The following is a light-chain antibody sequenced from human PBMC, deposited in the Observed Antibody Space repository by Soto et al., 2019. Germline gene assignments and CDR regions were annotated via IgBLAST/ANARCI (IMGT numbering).Light chain of an antibody. V-gene: IGKV4-1*01. Sequence: DIVMTQSPDSLAMSLGERATVSCRSSQSVLSDSTHRDYLAWYQQKPGQPPKLIIYWASTRESGVPDRFSGSGSGTDFTLTISSLQADDVAVYYCQQYFSTPWTFGQGTQVEIK. J-gene: IGKJ1*01. CDR3: QQYFSTPWT. CDR2: WAS. CDR1: QSVLSDSTHRDY.